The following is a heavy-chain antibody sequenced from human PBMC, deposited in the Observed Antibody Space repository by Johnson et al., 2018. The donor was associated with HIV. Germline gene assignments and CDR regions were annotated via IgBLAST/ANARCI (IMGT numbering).Heavy chain of an antibody. D-gene: IGHD6-13*01. CDR3: ARVAHSHTHAFDI. J-gene: IGHJ3*02. Sequence: VQLVESGGGLVQHGGSLRLSCAASGFTFSSYDMHWVRQATGKGLEWVSAIGTAGDTYYPGSVKGRFTISRENAKNSLYLQMNSLIAGDTAVYYCARVAHSHTHAFDIWGQGTMVTVSS. CDR1: GFTFSSYD. CDR2: IGTAGDT. V-gene: IGHV3-13*01.